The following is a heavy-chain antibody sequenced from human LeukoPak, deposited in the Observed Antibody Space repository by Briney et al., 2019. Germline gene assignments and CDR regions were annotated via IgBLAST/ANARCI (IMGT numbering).Heavy chain of an antibody. Sequence: SETLSLTCAVYGGSFSGYYWSWIRQPPGKGLEWIGEINHSGSTNYNPSLKSRVTISVDTSKNQFSLKLSSVTAADTAVYYCARVGIRTVTTTAKRQKYDYWGQGTLVTVSS. V-gene: IGHV4-34*01. CDR2: INHSGST. CDR1: GGSFSGYY. CDR3: ARVGIRTVTTTAKRQKYDY. J-gene: IGHJ4*02. D-gene: IGHD4-17*01.